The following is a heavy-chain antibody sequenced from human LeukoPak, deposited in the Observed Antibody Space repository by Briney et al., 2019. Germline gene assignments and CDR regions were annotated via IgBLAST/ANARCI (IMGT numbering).Heavy chain of an antibody. D-gene: IGHD1-26*01. CDR1: GFTVSSNY. Sequence: PGGSLRLSCAASGFTVSSNYMSWVRQAPGKGLEWVSVIYSGGSTYYADSVKGRFTISRDNSKNTLYLQMNSLRVEDTAIYYCAKYSGDYFGDYWGQGNLVTVSS. CDR3: AKYSGDYFGDY. CDR2: IYSGGST. V-gene: IGHV3-53*01. J-gene: IGHJ4*02.